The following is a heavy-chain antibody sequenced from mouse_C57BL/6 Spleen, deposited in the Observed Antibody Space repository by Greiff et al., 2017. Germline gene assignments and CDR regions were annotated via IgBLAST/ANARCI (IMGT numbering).Heavy chain of an antibody. CDR2: IRSRSNNYAT. J-gene: IGHJ4*01. D-gene: IGHD1-1*01. V-gene: IGHV10-1*01. Sequence: EVMLVESGGGLVQPKGSLKLSCAASGFSFNTYAMHWVRQAPGKGLEWVARIRSRSNNYATYYAVSVKDSFTISRDDSESMLYLQMNNMKTEDTAMYDCVRQPHYYGSSWAMDYWGQGTSVTVSS. CDR3: VRQPHYYGSSWAMDY. CDR1: GFSFNTYA.